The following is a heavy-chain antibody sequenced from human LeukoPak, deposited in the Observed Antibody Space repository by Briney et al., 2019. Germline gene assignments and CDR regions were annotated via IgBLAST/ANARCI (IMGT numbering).Heavy chain of an antibody. Sequence: PSETLSLTCTVSGDSINSYYWSWIRQPPGKGLEWIGYIYYTGSTNYNPSLKSRVTISVDTSKNHFSLKLSSVTAADTAVYYCARDGSSSWNNWFDSWGQGTLVTVSS. CDR3: ARDGSSSWNNWFDS. V-gene: IGHV4-59*01. CDR2: IYYTGST. D-gene: IGHD6-13*01. CDR1: GDSINSYY. J-gene: IGHJ5*01.